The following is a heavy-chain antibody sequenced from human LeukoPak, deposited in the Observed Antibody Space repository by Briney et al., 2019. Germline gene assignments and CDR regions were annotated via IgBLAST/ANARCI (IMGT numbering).Heavy chain of an antibody. J-gene: IGHJ4*02. D-gene: IGHD3-22*01. CDR3: AKGIKWYYYDSSGYYYERYFDY. Sequence: GGSLRLSCAASGFTFSSYAMSWVRQAPGKGLEWVSAISGSGGSTYYADSVKGRFTISRDNSKSTLYLQMNSLRAEDTAVYYCAKGIKWYYYDSSGYYYERYFDYWGQGTLVTVSS. V-gene: IGHV3-23*01. CDR1: GFTFSSYA. CDR2: ISGSGGST.